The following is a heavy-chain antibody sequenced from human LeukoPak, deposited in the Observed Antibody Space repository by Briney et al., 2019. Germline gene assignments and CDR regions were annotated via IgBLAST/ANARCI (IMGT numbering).Heavy chain of an antibody. CDR2: INWNGDST. D-gene: IGHD2-2*01. J-gene: IGHJ6*02. CDR3: SRDHSSYCTSTSCSAFGMDV. CDR1: GFXFDDYG. V-gene: IGHV3-20*04. Sequence: GGSLRLSCAASGFXFDDYGISWVRQAPGKGLEWVSGINWNGDSTHYADSVKGRFTISRDNAKNSLYLQMNSLRAEDTALYYCSRDHSSYCTSTSCSAFGMDVWGQGTTVTVSS.